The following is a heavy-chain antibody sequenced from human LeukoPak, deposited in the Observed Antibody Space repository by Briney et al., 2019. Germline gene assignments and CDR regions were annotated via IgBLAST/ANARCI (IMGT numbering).Heavy chain of an antibody. Sequence: SETLSLTCTVSGGSISSYCWSWIRQPPGKGLEWIGYIYYSGSTNYNPSLKSRVTISVDTSKRQFSLKLSSVTAADTAVYYCARHVSGDYAWLDVWGQGTTVTVSS. CDR3: ARHVSGDYAWLDV. V-gene: IGHV4-59*08. J-gene: IGHJ6*02. CDR2: IYYSGST. CDR1: GGSISSYC. D-gene: IGHD4-17*01.